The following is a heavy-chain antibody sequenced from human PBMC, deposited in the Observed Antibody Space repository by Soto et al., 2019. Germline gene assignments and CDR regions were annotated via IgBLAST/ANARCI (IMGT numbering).Heavy chain of an antibody. V-gene: IGHV3-23*01. J-gene: IGHJ4*02. CDR2: ISGTGGST. CDR1: GFIFSNYA. CDR3: AKVPRTTTVTTFEY. D-gene: IGHD4-17*01. Sequence: GGSLRLSCAASGFIFSNYAMSWVRQAPGKGLEWVSGISGTGGSTYYADSVKGRFTISRDSSENTVFLQMNSLRAEDTAVYYCAKVPRTTTVTTFEYWGQGTLVTVSS.